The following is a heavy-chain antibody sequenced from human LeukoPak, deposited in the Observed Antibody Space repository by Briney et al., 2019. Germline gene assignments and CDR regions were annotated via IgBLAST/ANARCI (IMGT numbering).Heavy chain of an antibody. CDR2: VNPNSGNT. CDR1: GYTFTSYD. V-gene: IGHV1-8*01. CDR3: ARYSSSWLSYYYYGMDV. D-gene: IGHD6-13*01. J-gene: IGHJ6*02. Sequence: APVKVSCKASGYTFTSYDINWVRQATGQGLEWMGWVNPNSGNTGYAQKFQGRVTMTRNTSISTAYMELSSLRSEDTAVYYCARYSSSWLSYYYYGMDVWGQGTTVTVSS.